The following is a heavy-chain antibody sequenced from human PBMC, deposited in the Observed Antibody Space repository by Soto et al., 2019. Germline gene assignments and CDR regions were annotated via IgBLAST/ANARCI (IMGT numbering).Heavy chain of an antibody. V-gene: IGHV4-59*01. J-gene: IGHJ4*02. Sequence: SESLSLTCTVSGGSISSYYWSWIRQPPGKGLEWIGYIYYSGSTNYNPSLKSRVTISVDTSKNQFSLKLSSVTAADTAVYYCARIFGYSSGWYPAYYFDYWGQGTLFTVSS. D-gene: IGHD6-19*01. CDR3: ARIFGYSSGWYPAYYFDY. CDR1: GGSISSYY. CDR2: IYYSGST.